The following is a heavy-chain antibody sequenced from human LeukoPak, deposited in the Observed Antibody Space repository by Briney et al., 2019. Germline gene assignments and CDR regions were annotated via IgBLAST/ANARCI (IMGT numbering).Heavy chain of an antibody. J-gene: IGHJ3*01. D-gene: IGHD4-23*01. Sequence: GGSLRLSCAASGFTVSSNHMGWVRQAPGKGLKWVSIIYSGGTTYYADSVKGRFTISRDNSKNTLYLQMNTLRAEDTAVYYCARDADYGGSPDAFDVWGRGTIVTVSS. CDR3: ARDADYGGSPDAFDV. V-gene: IGHV3-53*01. CDR2: IYSGGTT. CDR1: GFTVSSNH.